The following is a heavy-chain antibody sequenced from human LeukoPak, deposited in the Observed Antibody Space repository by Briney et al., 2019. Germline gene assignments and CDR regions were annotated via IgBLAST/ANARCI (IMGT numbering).Heavy chain of an antibody. Sequence: SETLSLTCAVSGSSVSSGGDYWSWIRQPPGKGLEWIGYIYYSGSTNYNPSLKSRVTISVDTSKNHFSLKLSSVTAADTAVYYCARPWLGAFDYWGQGTLVTVSS. CDR3: ARPWLGAFDY. CDR1: GSSVSSGGDY. D-gene: IGHD5-12*01. V-gene: IGHV4-61*08. CDR2: IYYSGST. J-gene: IGHJ4*02.